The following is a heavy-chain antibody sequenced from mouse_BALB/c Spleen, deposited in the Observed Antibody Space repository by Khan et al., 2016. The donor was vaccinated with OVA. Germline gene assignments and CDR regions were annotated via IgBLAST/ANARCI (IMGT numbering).Heavy chain of an antibody. J-gene: IGHJ3*01. CDR1: GYTFTDYN. CDR3: AREWGAWFPY. CDR2: IYPGSNNT. V-gene: IGHV1-77*01. Sequence: QVQLKESGAELARPGASVKLSCKASGYTFTDYNINWVKQRTGQGLEWIGEIYPGSNNTYYNEKFKGKATLTADKSSSTAYMQLSSLTSEDSAVYFDAREWGAWFPYWGQGTLVTVSA.